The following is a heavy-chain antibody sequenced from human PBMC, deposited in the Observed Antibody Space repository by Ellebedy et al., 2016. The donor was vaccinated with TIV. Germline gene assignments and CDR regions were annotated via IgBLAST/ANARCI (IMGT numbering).Heavy chain of an antibody. CDR2: IWYDGSNK. J-gene: IGHJ4*02. V-gene: IGHV3-33*03. CDR1: GFMFTTYG. D-gene: IGHD4-17*01. CDR3: ARATVTTHGAIDY. Sequence: PGGSLRLSCAASGFMFTTYGMHWVRQAPGKGLEWVAVIWYDGSNKYYEDSVKGRFTISRDDSNNTIYLVMNSLRAEDTDVYFCARATVTTHGAIDYWGRGTLVTVSS.